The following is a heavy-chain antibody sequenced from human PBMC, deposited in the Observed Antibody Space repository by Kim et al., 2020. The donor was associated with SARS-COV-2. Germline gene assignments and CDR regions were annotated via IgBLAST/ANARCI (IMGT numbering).Heavy chain of an antibody. CDR1: GGSFSGYY. J-gene: IGHJ6*01. V-gene: IGHV4-34*01. CDR3: ASRGCSSTSCYNGLRYYYG. CDR2: INHSGST. Sequence: SETLSLTCAVYGGSFSGYYWSWIRQPPGKGLEWIGEINHSGSTNYNPSLKSRVTISVDTSKNQFSLKLSSVTAADTAVYYCASRGCSSTSCYNGLRYYYG. D-gene: IGHD2-2*02.